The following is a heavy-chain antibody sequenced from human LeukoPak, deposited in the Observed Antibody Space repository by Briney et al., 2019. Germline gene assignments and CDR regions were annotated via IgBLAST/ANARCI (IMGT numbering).Heavy chain of an antibody. CDR3: ARSSVYSSSWYAYYFDY. CDR2: IIPIFGTA. CDR1: GGTFSSYA. V-gene: IGHV1-69*13. D-gene: IGHD6-13*01. J-gene: IGHJ4*02. Sequence: SVKVSCKASGGTFSSYAISRVRQAPGQGLEWMGGIIPIFGTANYAQRFQGRVTITADESTSTAYMELSSLRSEDTAVYYCARSSVYSSSWYAYYFDYWGQGTLVTVSS.